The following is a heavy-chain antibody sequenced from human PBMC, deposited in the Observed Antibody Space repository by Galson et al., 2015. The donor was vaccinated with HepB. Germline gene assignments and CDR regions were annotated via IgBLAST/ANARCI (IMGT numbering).Heavy chain of an antibody. Sequence: ETLSLTCTVSGGPISSYYWSWIRQPPGKGLEWIGYISYSGSTNYNPSLKSRVTISVDTSKNQFSLKLSSVTAADTAVYFCARAYSSSSGGFDPWGQGTLVTVSS. CDR1: GGPISSYY. V-gene: IGHV4-59*01. D-gene: IGHD6-13*01. J-gene: IGHJ5*02. CDR2: ISYSGST. CDR3: ARAYSSSSGGFDP.